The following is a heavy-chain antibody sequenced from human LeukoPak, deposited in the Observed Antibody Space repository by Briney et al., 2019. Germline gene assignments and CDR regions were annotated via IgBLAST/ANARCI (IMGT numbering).Heavy chain of an antibody. Sequence: SVKVSCKASAGTFSSYAISWVRQAPGQGLEWMGGIIPIFGTANYAQKFQGRVTITTDESTSTAYMELSSLRSEDTAVYYCARGYYYDSSAFDYWGQGTLVTVSS. V-gene: IGHV1-69*05. CDR1: AGTFSSYA. CDR2: IIPIFGTA. D-gene: IGHD3-22*01. J-gene: IGHJ4*02. CDR3: ARGYYYDSSAFDY.